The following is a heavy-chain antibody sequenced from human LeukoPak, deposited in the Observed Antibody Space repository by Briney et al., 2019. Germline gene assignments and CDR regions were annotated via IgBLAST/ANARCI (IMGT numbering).Heavy chain of an antibody. Sequence: SETLSLSCTVSGGSISSYYWSWIRQPPGKGLEWIGYIYYSGSTNYNPSLKSRVTISVDTSKNQFSLKLSSVTAADTAVYYCARVGIEMASINYWGQGTLVTVSS. CDR3: ARVGIEMASINY. D-gene: IGHD5-24*01. CDR1: GGSISSYY. V-gene: IGHV4-59*01. J-gene: IGHJ4*02. CDR2: IYYSGST.